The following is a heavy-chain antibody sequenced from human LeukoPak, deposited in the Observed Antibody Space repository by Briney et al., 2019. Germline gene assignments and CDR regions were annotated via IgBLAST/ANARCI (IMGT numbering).Heavy chain of an antibody. V-gene: IGHV1-8*02. J-gene: IGHJ3*02. CDR2: MNPNSGNT. CDR3: AREVDILTVTYAFDI. CDR1: GYTFTSYY. D-gene: IGHD3-9*01. Sequence: GASVKVSCKASGYTFTSYYMHWVRQATGQGLEWMGWMNPNSGNTGYAQKFQGRVTMTRNTSISTAYMELSSLRSEDTAVYYCAREVDILTVTYAFDIWGQGTMVTVSS.